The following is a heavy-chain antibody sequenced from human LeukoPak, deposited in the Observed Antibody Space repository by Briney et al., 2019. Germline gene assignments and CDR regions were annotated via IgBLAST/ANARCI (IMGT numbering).Heavy chain of an antibody. CDR3: ARDDIHGGSVSVGVVAPL. Sequence: GGSLRLSCAASGFTFSSYAMHWVRQAPGKGLEWVAVISYDGSNKYYADSVKGRFTISRDNSRNTLYLQMNSLRAEDTAVYYCARDDIHGGSVSVGVVAPLWGQGTLVTVSS. D-gene: IGHD1-26*01. CDR1: GFTFSSYA. J-gene: IGHJ4*02. V-gene: IGHV3-30-3*01. CDR2: ISYDGSNK.